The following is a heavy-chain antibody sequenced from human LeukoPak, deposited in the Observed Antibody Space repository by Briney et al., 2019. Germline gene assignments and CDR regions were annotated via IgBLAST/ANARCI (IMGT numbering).Heavy chain of an antibody. CDR2: INPSGGST. J-gene: IGHJ6*02. CDR1: GYTFTSYY. V-gene: IGHV1-46*03. CDR3: GRGRVGGSQLLAGFGMDV. D-gene: IGHD2-2*01. Sequence: ASVKVSCKASGYTFTSYYMHWVRQAPGQGLEWMGIINPSGGSTSYAQKFQGRVTMTRDTSTSTVYMELSSLRSEDTAVYCCGRGRVGGSQLLAGFGMDVWGQGTTVTVSS.